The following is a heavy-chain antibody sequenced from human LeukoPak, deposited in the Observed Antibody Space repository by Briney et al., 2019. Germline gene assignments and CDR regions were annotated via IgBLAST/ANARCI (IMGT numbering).Heavy chain of an antibody. CDR3: ARVSYDSRGSTNAFDI. D-gene: IGHD3-22*01. J-gene: IGHJ3*02. V-gene: IGHV3-23*01. Sequence: GGSLRLSCAASGFTFTTYAMSWVRQAPGKGLEWVSSVSKSDGTTYYADSVKGRLSISRDNSKNTLHLQMNGLRAEDTAVYYCARVSYDSRGSTNAFDIWGQGTMVTVSS. CDR1: GFTFTTYA. CDR2: VSKSDGTT.